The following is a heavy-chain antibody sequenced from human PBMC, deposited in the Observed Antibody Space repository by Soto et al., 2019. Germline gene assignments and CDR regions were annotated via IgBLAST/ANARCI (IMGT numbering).Heavy chain of an antibody. Sequence: EVQLVESGGGLVKPAGSLRLSCAASGFTFSGYTMNWVRQAPGKGLEWVSSISGSSGFIYYADSVKGRFTISRDNARNALYLQMNRLRAEDTALYYWARHGKPGVGEWYFEFWGQGAVVTVSS. J-gene: IGHJ4*02. CDR3: ARHGKPGVGEWYFEF. V-gene: IGHV3-21*01. CDR2: ISGSSGFI. D-gene: IGHD3-10*01. CDR1: GFTFSGYT.